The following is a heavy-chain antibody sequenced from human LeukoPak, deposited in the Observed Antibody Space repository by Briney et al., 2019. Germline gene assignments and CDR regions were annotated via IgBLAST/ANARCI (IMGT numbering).Heavy chain of an antibody. Sequence: SETLSLTCTVSGGSISSSSYYWGWIRQPPGKGLEWIGSIYYSGSTYYNPSLKSRVPISVDTSKNQFSLKLSSVTAADTAVYYCARVDYGSGSYDYWGQGTLVTVSS. CDR3: ARVDYGSGSYDY. CDR1: GGSISSSSYY. D-gene: IGHD3-10*01. CDR2: IYYSGST. J-gene: IGHJ4*02. V-gene: IGHV4-39*01.